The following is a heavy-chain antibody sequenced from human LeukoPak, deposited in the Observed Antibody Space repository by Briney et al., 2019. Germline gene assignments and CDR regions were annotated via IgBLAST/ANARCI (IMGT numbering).Heavy chain of an antibody. V-gene: IGHV1-46*01. CDR3: AIAPGHATYRFEY. Sequence: ASVKVSCKSAGYTFTTCYIHWVRQAPGQGLEWMGIIKPSDGGTNYAQKFQGRVTLTRDTSTSTVYMELSSLSSEDTAMYYCAIAPGHATYRFEYWGQGSLVTVSS. D-gene: IGHD4-11*01. CDR1: GYTFTTCY. CDR2: IKPSDGGT. J-gene: IGHJ4*02.